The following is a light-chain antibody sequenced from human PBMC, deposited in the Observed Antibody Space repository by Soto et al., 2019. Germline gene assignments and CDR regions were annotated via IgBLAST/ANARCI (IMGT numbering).Light chain of an antibody. J-gene: IGKJ1*01. CDR2: VAS. V-gene: IGKV1-17*03. Sequence: DIQMTQSPSAMSASVGDRVTITCRASQDISNHVAWFQQKPVKVPKRLIYVASSLQSGVPSRFSGSGSGTEFTLTISSLQPEDFATYYCLQHNSYPRTFGQGNKVEIK. CDR1: QDISNH. CDR3: LQHNSYPRT.